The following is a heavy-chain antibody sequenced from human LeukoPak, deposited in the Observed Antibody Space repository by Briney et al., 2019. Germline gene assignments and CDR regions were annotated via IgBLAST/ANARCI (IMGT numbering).Heavy chain of an antibody. CDR1: GASVSRNW. D-gene: IGHD3-3*01. V-gene: IGHV4-4*02. CDR2: IHHSGGT. Sequence: PSGTLSLTCTVSGASVSRNWWSWVRQPPGKGLEWIGEIHHSGGTNYNPSLKSRVTISVDTSKNQFSLKLSSVTAADTAVYYCASRPYDFWSGYYTPMDVWGKGTTVTVSS. CDR3: ASRPYDFWSGYYTPMDV. J-gene: IGHJ6*04.